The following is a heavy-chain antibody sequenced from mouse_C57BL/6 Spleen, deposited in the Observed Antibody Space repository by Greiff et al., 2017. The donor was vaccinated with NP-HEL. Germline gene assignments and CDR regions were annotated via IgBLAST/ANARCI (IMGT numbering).Heavy chain of an antibody. D-gene: IGHD1-1*01. V-gene: IGHV3-6*01. CDR2: ISYDGSN. J-gene: IGHJ1*03. CDR1: GYSITSGYY. Sequence: EVQLQESGPGLVKPSQSLSLTCSVTGYSITSGYYWNWIRQFPGNKLEWMGYISYDGSNNYNPSLKNRISITRDTSKNQFFLKLNSVTTEDTATYYCARASGSSYWYFDVWGTGTTVTVAS. CDR3: ARASGSSYWYFDV.